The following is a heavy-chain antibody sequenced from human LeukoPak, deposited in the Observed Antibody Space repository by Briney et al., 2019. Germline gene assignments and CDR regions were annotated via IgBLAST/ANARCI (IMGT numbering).Heavy chain of an antibody. D-gene: IGHD3-22*01. J-gene: IGHJ4*02. CDR1: GFTFSDYY. V-gene: IGHV3-11*05. CDR3: ARDVPYYYDSSGYYSPFDC. Sequence: PGGSLRLSCAASGFTFSDYYMSWIRQAPGKGLEWISYISDSGTYTNYADSVRGRFTISRDNAENSLYLQMNSLRAEDTAIYYCARDVPYYYDSSGYYSPFDCWGQGTLVTVSS. CDR2: ISDSGTYT.